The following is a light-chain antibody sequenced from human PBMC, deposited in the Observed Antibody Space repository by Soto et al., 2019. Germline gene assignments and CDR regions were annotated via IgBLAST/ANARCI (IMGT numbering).Light chain of an antibody. Sequence: IVVTDAPDNVCVPPPEKATHSFRASQSISSNLAWYQHKPGQAPRLLIHGASSRATGIPDRFSGSGSGTDFTLTISRLEPEDLAVYYCQQYGRSRKFGQGTKV. J-gene: IGKJ1*01. CDR2: GAS. CDR3: QQYGRSRK. CDR1: QSISSN. V-gene: IGKV3-20*01.